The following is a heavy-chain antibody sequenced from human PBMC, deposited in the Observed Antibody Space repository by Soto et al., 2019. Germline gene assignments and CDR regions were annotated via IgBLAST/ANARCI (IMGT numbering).Heavy chain of an antibody. CDR1: GYTLTSYD. CDR3: AKPAIWHSQFALFDY. J-gene: IGHJ4*02. V-gene: IGHV1-8*01. Sequence: ASVKVSCKASGYTLTSYDINWVRQATGQGLEWMGWMNPNSGNTGYAQKFQGRVTMTRNTSISTAYMELSSLRSEDTSVYYCAKPAIWHSQFALFDYWGQGTLVTVSS. CDR2: MNPNSGNT. D-gene: IGHD3-3*01.